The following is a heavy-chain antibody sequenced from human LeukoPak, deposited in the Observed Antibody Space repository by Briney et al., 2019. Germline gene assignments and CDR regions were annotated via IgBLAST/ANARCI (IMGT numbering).Heavy chain of an antibody. CDR1: GFTFSSYA. CDR2: ISGSGGST. D-gene: IGHD6-13*01. V-gene: IGHV3-23*01. Sequence: PGGSLRLSCAASGFTFSSYAMSWVRQAPGKGLEWVSAISGSGGSTYYADSVKGRFTISRDNSKNTLYLQMNSLRAEDTAVYYCAKAEGSSSWYGVDYWGQGTLVTVSS. J-gene: IGHJ4*02. CDR3: AKAEGSSSWYGVDY.